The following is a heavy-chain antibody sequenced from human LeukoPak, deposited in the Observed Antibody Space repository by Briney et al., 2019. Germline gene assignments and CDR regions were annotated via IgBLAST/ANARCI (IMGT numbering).Heavy chain of an antibody. CDR2: INHSGST. Sequence: PSETLSLTCAVYGGSFGGYYWSWIRQPPGKGLEWIGEINHSGSTNYNPSLKSRVTISVDTSKNQFSLKLSSVTAADTAVYYCARAPDQNYDILTGPFDYWGQGTLVTVSS. V-gene: IGHV4-34*01. D-gene: IGHD3-9*01. CDR1: GGSFGGYY. J-gene: IGHJ4*02. CDR3: ARAPDQNYDILTGPFDY.